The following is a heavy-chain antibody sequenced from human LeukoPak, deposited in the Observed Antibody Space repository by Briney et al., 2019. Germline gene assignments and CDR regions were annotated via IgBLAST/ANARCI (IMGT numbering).Heavy chain of an antibody. Sequence: PSETLSLTCAVYGGSFSGYYWSWIRQPPGKGLEWIEEINHSGSTNYNPSLKSRVTISVDTSKNQFSLKLSSVTAADTAVYYCARVLPRTGGATRLRRPELNWFDPWGQGTLVTVSS. CDR2: INHSGST. J-gene: IGHJ5*02. V-gene: IGHV4-34*01. D-gene: IGHD1-26*01. CDR1: GGSFSGYY. CDR3: ARVLPRTGGATRLRRPELNWFDP.